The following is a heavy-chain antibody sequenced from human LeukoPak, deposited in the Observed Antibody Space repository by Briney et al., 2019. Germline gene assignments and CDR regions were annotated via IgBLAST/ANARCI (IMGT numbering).Heavy chain of an antibody. CDR3: AKALGEYSSFDY. V-gene: IGHV3-33*06. D-gene: IGHD6-6*01. J-gene: IGHJ4*02. Sequence: GGSLRLSCAASGFSFSTYGMPWVRQAPGKGLEWVAVIWYDGSRAYYADSVTGRFTISRDNSKNTLYLQMNSLRAEDTAVYYCAKALGEYSSFDYWGQGTLVTVSS. CDR1: GFSFSTYG. CDR2: IWYDGSRA.